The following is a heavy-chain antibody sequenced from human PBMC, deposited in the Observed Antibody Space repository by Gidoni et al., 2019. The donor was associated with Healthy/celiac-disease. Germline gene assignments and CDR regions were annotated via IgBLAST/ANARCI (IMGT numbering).Heavy chain of an antibody. D-gene: IGHD3-22*01. V-gene: IGHV1-69*02. CDR3: ARASPMTFRFDY. J-gene: IGHJ4*02. CDR2: IIPILGIA. Sequence: QVQLVQSGAEVKKPGSSVKVSCKASGVTFSSYTISWVRQAPGQGLEWMGRIIPILGIANYAQKFQGRVTITADKSTSTAYMELSSLRSEDTAVYYCARASPMTFRFDYWGQGTLVTVSS. CDR1: GVTFSSYT.